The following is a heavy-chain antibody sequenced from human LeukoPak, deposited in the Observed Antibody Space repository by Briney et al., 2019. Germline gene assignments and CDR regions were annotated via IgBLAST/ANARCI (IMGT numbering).Heavy chain of an antibody. CDR1: GFTFSSYA. D-gene: IGHD3-22*01. CDR2: ISGSGGST. J-gene: IGHJ4*02. CDR3: AKGYDSSGYYSFDY. Sequence: GGSLRLSCAASGFTFSSYAMSLVRQAPGKGVEWVSAISGSGGSTYYADSVKGRFTISRDNSKNALYLQMNSLRAEDTAVYYCAKGYDSSGYYSFDYWGQGTLVTVSS. V-gene: IGHV3-23*01.